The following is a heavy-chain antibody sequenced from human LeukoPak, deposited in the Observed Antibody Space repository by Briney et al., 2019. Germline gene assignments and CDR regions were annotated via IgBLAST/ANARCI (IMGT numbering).Heavy chain of an antibody. V-gene: IGHV4-59*11. CDR1: GAAMTSHH. Sequence: SETLSLTCIVSGAAMTSHHWNWIRQTPGKRLEWIGYIYHRANTNFITSYSSSLRSRSSMSVDMSKNHFSLSLTSVTAADTAIYYCSGGRSSRYSDYWGQGALVTVFS. CDR2: IYHRANT. D-gene: IGHD3-9*01. J-gene: IGHJ4*02. CDR3: SGGRSSRYSDY.